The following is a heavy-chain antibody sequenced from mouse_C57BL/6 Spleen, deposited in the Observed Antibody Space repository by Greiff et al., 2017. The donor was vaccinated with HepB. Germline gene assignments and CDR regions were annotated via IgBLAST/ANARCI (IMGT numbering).Heavy chain of an antibody. CDR3: ASQGNYGSSSLTGYFDV. V-gene: IGHV1-82*01. CDR1: GYAFSSSW. CDR2: IYPGDGDT. D-gene: IGHD1-1*01. J-gene: IGHJ1*03. Sequence: VQLQQFGPELVKPGASVKISCKASGYAFSSSWMNWVKQRPGKGLEWIGRIYPGDGDTNYNGKFKGKATLTADKSSSTAYMQLSSLTSEDSAVYFGASQGNYGSSSLTGYFDVWGTGTTVTVSS.